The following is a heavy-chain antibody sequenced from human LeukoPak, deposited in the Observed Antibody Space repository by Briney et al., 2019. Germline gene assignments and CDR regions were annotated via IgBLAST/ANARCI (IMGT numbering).Heavy chain of an antibody. CDR3: ARRGYDSSGYYIVY. CDR1: GGSISSGDYY. V-gene: IGHV4-30-4*01. D-gene: IGHD3-22*01. J-gene: IGHJ4*02. Sequence: PSETPSLTCTVSGGSISSGDYYWSWIRQPPGKGLEWIGYIYYSGSTYYNPSLKSRVTISVDTSKNQFSLKLTSVTAADTAVYYCARRGYDSSGYYIVYWGQGTLVTVSS. CDR2: IYYSGST.